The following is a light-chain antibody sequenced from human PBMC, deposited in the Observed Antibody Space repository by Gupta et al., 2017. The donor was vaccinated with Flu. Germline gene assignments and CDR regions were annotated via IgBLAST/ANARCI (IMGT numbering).Light chain of an antibody. CDR3: QQYDKWPAT. CDR2: DVS. Sequence: EIVMTQSPATLSVSPGERATLSCRASQNIRTKLVWYQQKPSQPIRLLIYDVSTRATGISARFSGSGFGTEFSLTINSLQSEDFAVYYCQQYDKWPATFGQGTKVEVK. V-gene: IGKV3-15*01. J-gene: IGKJ1*01. CDR1: QNIRTK.